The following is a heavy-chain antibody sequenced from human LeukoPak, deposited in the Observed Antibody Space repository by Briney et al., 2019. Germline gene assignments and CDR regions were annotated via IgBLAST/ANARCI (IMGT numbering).Heavy chain of an antibody. V-gene: IGHV1-46*03. CDR3: ASYYYDSSGVVGSDY. CDR1: GYTFTSYY. J-gene: IGHJ4*02. Sequence: ASVKVSCKASGYTFTSYYMHWVRQAPGQGLEWMGIINPSGGSTSYAQKFQGRVTMTRDTSTSTVYMELSSLRSEDTAVYYCASYYYDSSGVVGSDYWAREPWSPSPQ. CDR2: INPSGGST. D-gene: IGHD3-22*01.